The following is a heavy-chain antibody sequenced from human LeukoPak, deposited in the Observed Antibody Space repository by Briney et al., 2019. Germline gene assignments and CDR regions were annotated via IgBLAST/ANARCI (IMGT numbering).Heavy chain of an antibody. V-gene: IGHV3-48*03. J-gene: IGHJ4*02. Sequence: GGSLRLSCAASGFTFSSYAMSWVRQAPGKGLEWVSYISPSDATIYYADSVKGRFTISRDNAKNSLYLQMNSLRAEDTAVYYCARKLPGTTYFDYWGQGTLVTASS. CDR3: ARKLPGTTYFDY. CDR2: ISPSDATI. CDR1: GFTFSSYA. D-gene: IGHD1-1*01.